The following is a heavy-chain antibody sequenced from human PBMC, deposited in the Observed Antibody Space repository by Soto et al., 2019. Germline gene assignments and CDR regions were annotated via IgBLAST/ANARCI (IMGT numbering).Heavy chain of an antibody. CDR3: ARATGGYVGLDY. J-gene: IGHJ4*02. Sequence: QVQLQESGPGLVKPSETLSLTCTVSGGSISSYYWSWIRQPPGKGLEWIGYIYYSGSTNYNPSLKSRVTISVDTSKNQFSLKLSSVTAADTAVYYCARATGGYVGLDYWGQGTLVTVSS. D-gene: IGHD5-12*01. V-gene: IGHV4-59*01. CDR2: IYYSGST. CDR1: GGSISSYY.